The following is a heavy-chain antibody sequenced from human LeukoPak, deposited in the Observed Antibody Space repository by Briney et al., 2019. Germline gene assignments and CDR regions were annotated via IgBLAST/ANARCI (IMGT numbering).Heavy chain of an antibody. V-gene: IGHV3-53*01. D-gene: IGHD2-2*01. CDR2: IHSGGSA. Sequence: GGSLRLSCAVSGFTVSSNYMSWVRQAPGKGLEWISVIHSGGSAYCADFLKGRFTISRDNSKNTLYLQMNSLRADDTAVYYCARAIQSQLLKGYFDYWGQGTLVTASS. CDR1: GFTVSSNY. J-gene: IGHJ4*02. CDR3: ARAIQSQLLKGYFDY.